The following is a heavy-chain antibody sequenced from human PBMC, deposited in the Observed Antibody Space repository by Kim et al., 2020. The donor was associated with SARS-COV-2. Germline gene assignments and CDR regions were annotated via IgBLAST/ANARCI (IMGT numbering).Heavy chain of an antibody. D-gene: IGHD2-2*01. Sequence: GGSLRLSCAASGFTFSSYGMHWVRQAPGKGLEWVAVISYDGSNKYYADSVKGRFTISRDNSKNTLYLQMNSLRAEDTAVYYCAKDGYCSSTSCLLYYYYYYGMDVWGQGTTVTVSS. CDR1: GFTFSSYG. V-gene: IGHV3-30*18. CDR2: ISYDGSNK. CDR3: AKDGYCSSTSCLLYYYYYYGMDV. J-gene: IGHJ6*02.